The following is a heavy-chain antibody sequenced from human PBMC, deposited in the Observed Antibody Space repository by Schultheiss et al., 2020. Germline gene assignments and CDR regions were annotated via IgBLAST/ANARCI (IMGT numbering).Heavy chain of an antibody. CDR2: ISSDERRK. D-gene: IGHD4-17*01. V-gene: IGHV3-30*03. Sequence: GGSLRLSCVASGFTLSDYSMHWVRQAPGKGLEWVAVISSDERRKYNVDSVEGRFTISRDTSKNTLFLQMNSLRTEDTAVYYCASAEDYGDYRDYFDYWGQGTLVTVSA. CDR1: GFTLSDYS. CDR3: ASAEDYGDYRDYFDY. J-gene: IGHJ4*02.